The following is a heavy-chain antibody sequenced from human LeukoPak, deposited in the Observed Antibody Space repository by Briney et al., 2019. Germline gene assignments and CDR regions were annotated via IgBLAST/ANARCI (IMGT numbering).Heavy chain of an antibody. V-gene: IGHV3-7*01. J-gene: IGHJ3*02. CDR3: ARGRGGLDI. CDR2: IKQDGSEK. CDR1: GFAFSSYW. Sequence: GGSLRLSCAASGFAFSSYWMIWVRQAPVKRLEWVASIKQDGSEKYYLDSVRGRFTISRDNAKNSLYLQVNSLRAEDTAEYYCARGRGGLDIWGQGTTVTVSS. D-gene: IGHD2-15*01.